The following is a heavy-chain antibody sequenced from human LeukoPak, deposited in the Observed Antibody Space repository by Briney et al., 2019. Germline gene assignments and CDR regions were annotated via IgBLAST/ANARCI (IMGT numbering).Heavy chain of an antibody. V-gene: IGHV3-23*01. CDR2: ISGSGGST. CDR3: AKESSYFDY. CDR1: GFTFSKFP. J-gene: IGHJ4*02. Sequence: PGGSLRLSCAASGFTFSKFPMGWVRQAPGKGLEWVSAISGSGGSTYYADSVKGRFTISRDNSKNTLYLQMNSLRAEDTAVYYCAKESSYFDYWGQGTLVTVSS.